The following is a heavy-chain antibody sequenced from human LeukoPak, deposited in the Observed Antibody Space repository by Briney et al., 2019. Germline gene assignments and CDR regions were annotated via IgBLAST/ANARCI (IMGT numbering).Heavy chain of an antibody. CDR1: GYTFTSYA. CDR2: INTNTGNP. J-gene: IGHJ6*02. D-gene: IGHD1-1*01. Sequence: ASVKVSCKASGYTFTSYAMSWVRQAPGQGLEWMGWINTNTGNPTYAQGFTGRFVFSLDTSVSTAYLQISSLKAEDTAVYYCARNEKQPDYYYYYGMDVWGQGTTVTVSS. V-gene: IGHV7-4-1*02. CDR3: ARNEKQPDYYYYYGMDV.